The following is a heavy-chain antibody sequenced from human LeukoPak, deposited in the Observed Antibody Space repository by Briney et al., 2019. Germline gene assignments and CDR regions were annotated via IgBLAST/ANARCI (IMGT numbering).Heavy chain of an antibody. D-gene: IGHD6-13*01. CDR2: IRANNGNT. CDR1: GYTITTYA. J-gene: IGHJ3*02. CDR3: AREGDSSWLHDVFDI. V-gene: IGHV1-18*01. Sequence: ASVKVSCKASGYTITTYAITWVRQAPGQGLGWMGWIRANNGNTNYAQKLQGRVTMTTGTSTSTAYMELRSLRSDDTAVYYCAREGDSSWLHDVFDIWGQGTMVTVSS.